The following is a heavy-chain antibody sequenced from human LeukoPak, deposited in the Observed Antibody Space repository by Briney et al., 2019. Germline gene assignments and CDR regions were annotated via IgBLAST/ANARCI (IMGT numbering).Heavy chain of an antibody. CDR2: INAYNGNT. Sequence: ASVKVSCKASGYTFTSYGISWVRQAPGQGLEWMGWINAYNGNTNYAQKLQGRVTMTTDTSTSTAYMELRSLRSDDTAVYYCARVYYDSSGYYYADYWGQGTLVTVSS. V-gene: IGHV1-18*01. CDR3: ARVYYDSSGYYYADY. D-gene: IGHD3-22*01. J-gene: IGHJ4*02. CDR1: GYTFTSYG.